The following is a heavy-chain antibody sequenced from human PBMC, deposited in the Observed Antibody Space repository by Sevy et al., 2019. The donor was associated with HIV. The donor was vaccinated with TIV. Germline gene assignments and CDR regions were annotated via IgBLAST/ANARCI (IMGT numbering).Heavy chain of an antibody. D-gene: IGHD6-19*01. CDR3: AKGRKAGSSATYFDS. V-gene: IGHV3-9*01. CDR2: ITWNSGNI. Sequence: GGSLRLSCAVSGFIFEDFAMHWVRQVQGRGLEWVAHITWNSGNIDYAGSVKGRFTISRDNAKRSLYLEMNSLTGEDTAFYYCAKGRKAGSSATYFDSWGQGTMVTVSS. J-gene: IGHJ4*02. CDR1: GFIFEDFA.